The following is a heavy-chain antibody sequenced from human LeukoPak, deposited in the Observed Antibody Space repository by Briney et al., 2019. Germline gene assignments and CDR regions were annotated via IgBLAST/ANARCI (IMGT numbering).Heavy chain of an antibody. CDR2: IKQDGSEK. Sequence: GGSLRLSCAASGFTFSSYWMSWVRQAPGKGLEWVANIKQDGSEKYYVDSVKGRFTISRDNAKNSLYLQTNSLRAEDTAVYYWAKSQWFGESATFDYWGQGTLVTVSS. V-gene: IGHV3-7*01. CDR1: GFTFSSYW. J-gene: IGHJ4*02. D-gene: IGHD3-10*01. CDR3: AKSQWFGESATFDY.